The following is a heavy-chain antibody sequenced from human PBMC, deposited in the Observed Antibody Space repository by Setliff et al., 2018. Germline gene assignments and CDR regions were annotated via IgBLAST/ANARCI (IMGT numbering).Heavy chain of an antibody. V-gene: IGHV4-34*01. D-gene: IGHD6-19*01. J-gene: IGHJ6*02. CDR2: INHSGST. Sequence: PSETLSLTCAVYGGSFSGFYWSWIRQPPGKGLEWIGEINHSGSTYYNPSLKSRVTISVDTSKNQFSLKLSSVTAADTAVYYCARVSQYSSGWYYYYGMDVWGQGTTVTVSS. CDR3: ARVSQYSSGWYYYYGMDV. CDR1: GGSFSGFY.